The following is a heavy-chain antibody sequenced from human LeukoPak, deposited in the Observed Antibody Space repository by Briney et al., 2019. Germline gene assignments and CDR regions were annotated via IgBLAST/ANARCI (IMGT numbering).Heavy chain of an antibody. V-gene: IGHV3-23*01. CDR1: GLTFSTYA. D-gene: IGHD6-13*01. CDR2: IIGSGDST. J-gene: IGHJ4*02. CDR3: AKHLSSSSRYYYDS. Sequence: GRSLRLSCAPSGLTFSTYAMSCVRQPPGKGMEWVSTIIGSGDSTFYADSVKGRFTISRDNSKNTLYLQVNSLRAEDTAFYYCAKHLSSSSRYYYDSWGQGTLVTVSS.